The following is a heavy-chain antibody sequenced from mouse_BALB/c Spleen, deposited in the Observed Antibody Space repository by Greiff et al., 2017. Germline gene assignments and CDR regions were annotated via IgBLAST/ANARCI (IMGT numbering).Heavy chain of an antibody. Sequence: EVKLMESGGGLVQPGGSRKLSCAASGFTFSSFGMHWVHQAPEKGLEWVAYISSGSSTIYYADTVKGRFTISRDNPKNTLFLQMTSLRSEDTAMYYCARDYGNYWFAYWGQGTLVTVSA. CDR2: ISSGSSTI. CDR3: ARDYGNYWFAY. CDR1: GFTFSSFG. D-gene: IGHD2-1*01. V-gene: IGHV5-17*02. J-gene: IGHJ3*01.